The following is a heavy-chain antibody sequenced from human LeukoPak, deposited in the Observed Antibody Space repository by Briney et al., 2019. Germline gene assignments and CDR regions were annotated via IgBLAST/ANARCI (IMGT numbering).Heavy chain of an antibody. D-gene: IGHD1-14*01. CDR1: GGSISSYY. Sequence: SETLSLTCTVSGGSISSYYWSWIRQPPGKGLEWIGYIYCSGSTNYNPSLKSRVTISVDTSKNQFSLKLSSVTAADTAVYYCARTTRVKTLDNPSNYYYYYGMDVWGQGTTVTVSS. V-gene: IGHV4-59*01. CDR2: IYCSGST. CDR3: ARTTRVKTLDNPSNYYYYYGMDV. J-gene: IGHJ6*02.